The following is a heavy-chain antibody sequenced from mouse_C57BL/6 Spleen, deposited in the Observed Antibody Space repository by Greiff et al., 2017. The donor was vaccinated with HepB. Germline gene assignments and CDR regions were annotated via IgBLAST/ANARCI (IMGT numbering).Heavy chain of an antibody. CDR3: AREDSSGYPYYFDY. D-gene: IGHD3-2*02. V-gene: IGHV1-80*01. J-gene: IGHJ2*01. Sequence: VQLQQSGAELVKPGASVKISCKASGYAFSSYWMNWVKQTPGKGLEWIGQIYPGDGDTNYNGKFKGKSTLTADKSSSTDYMQLSSLTSEDSAVYFCAREDSSGYPYYFDYWGQGTTLTVSS. CDR2: IYPGDGDT. CDR1: GYAFSSYW.